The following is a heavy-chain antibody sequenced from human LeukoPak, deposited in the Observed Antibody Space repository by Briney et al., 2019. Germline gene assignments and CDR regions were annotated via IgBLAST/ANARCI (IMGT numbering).Heavy chain of an antibody. V-gene: IGHV5-51*01. J-gene: IGHJ3*02. D-gene: IGHD2-15*01. CDR1: GYSFTSYW. CDR2: IYPGDSDT. CDR3: VSRGGSWRGRTDDAFDI. Sequence: GESLKISWKGSGYSFTSYWIGWVRQMPGKGLEWMGIIYPGDSDTRYSPSFQGQVTISADKSISTAYLQWSSLKASDTAMYYCVSRGGSWRGRTDDAFDIWGQGTMVTVSS.